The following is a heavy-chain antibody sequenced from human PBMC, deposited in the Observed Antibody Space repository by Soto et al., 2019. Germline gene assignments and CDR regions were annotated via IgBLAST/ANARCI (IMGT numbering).Heavy chain of an antibody. CDR1: GGSISSYY. Sequence: SETLSLTCTVSGGSISSYYWSWIQQPPGKGLEWIGYIYYSGSTSYNPSLKSRVTISVDTSKNQFSLKLSSVTAADTAVYYCARDGYSYGFDYWGQGTLVTVSS. V-gene: IGHV4-59*01. CDR2: IYYSGST. CDR3: ARDGYSYGFDY. J-gene: IGHJ4*02. D-gene: IGHD5-18*01.